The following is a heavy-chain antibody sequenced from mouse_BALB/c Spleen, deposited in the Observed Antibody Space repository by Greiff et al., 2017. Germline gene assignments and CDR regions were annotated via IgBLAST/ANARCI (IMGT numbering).Heavy chain of an antibody. J-gene: IGHJ4*01. CDR1: GFTFSNYW. Sequence: EVMLVESGGGLVQPGGSMKLSCVASGFTFSNYWMNWVRQSPEKGLEWVAEIRLKSNNYATHYAESVKGRFTISRDDSKSSVYLQMNNLRAEDTGIYYCTRRGYYDAMDYWGQGTSVTVSS. CDR3: TRRGYYDAMDY. D-gene: IGHD2-2*01. V-gene: IGHV6-6*02. CDR2: IRLKSNNYAT.